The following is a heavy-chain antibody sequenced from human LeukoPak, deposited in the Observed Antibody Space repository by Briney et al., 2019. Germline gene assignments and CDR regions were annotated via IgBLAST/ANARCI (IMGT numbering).Heavy chain of an antibody. J-gene: IGHJ5*02. CDR1: GYSFTSYW. CDR2: IDPSDSYT. CDR3: ARQGYCSGGSCYGVVRVWFDP. D-gene: IGHD2-15*01. Sequence: GESLKISCKASGYSFTSYWISWVRQMPGKGLEWMGRIDPSDSYTNYSPSFQGHVTISADKSISTAYLQWSSLKASDTAMYYCARQGYCSGGSCYGVVRVWFDPWGQGTLVTVSS. V-gene: IGHV5-10-1*01.